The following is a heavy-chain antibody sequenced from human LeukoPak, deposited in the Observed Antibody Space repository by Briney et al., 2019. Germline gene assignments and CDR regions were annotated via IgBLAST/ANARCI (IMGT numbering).Heavy chain of an antibody. D-gene: IGHD4-11*01. V-gene: IGHV4-39*07. Sequence: PSETLSLTRTVSGGSISSRSYYWGWIRQPPGKGLEWIGSIYNSGSTYYNPSLKSRVIISVDTSKNQFSLNLSSVTAADTAVYYCARNGGYSNYYYYYMDVWGKGTTVTVSS. CDR3: ARNGGYSNYYYYYMDV. CDR1: GGSISSRSYY. J-gene: IGHJ6*03. CDR2: IYNSGST.